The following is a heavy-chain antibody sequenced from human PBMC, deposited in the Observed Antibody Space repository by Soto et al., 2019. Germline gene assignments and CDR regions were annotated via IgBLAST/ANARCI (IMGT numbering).Heavy chain of an antibody. J-gene: IGHJ6*02. CDR3: AKGQHCSSTSCYFYYYGMDV. Sequence: SETLSLTCTVSGGSISSGDYYWSWIRQPPGKGLEWIGYIYYSGSTYYNPSLKSRVTISLDTSKNQFSLKLSSVTAADTAMYYCAKGQHCSSTSCYFYYYGMDVWGQGITVTVSS. D-gene: IGHD2-2*01. V-gene: IGHV4-30-4*01. CDR1: GGSISSGDYY. CDR2: IYYSGST.